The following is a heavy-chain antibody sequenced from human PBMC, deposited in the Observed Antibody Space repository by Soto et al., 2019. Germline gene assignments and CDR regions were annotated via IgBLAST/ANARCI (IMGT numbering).Heavy chain of an antibody. Sequence: QLRESGPGLLKPSETLSLTCNVSGGSISSPSCNWGWVRQPPGKGPEWIGTVFYSGTTQYNPSLRSRLAMSVDTSKSQVSLTLTSVTAADTAVYYCTTLASGHFDSWGQGAQVTVSS. CDR2: VFYSGTT. D-gene: IGHD2-8*02. V-gene: IGHV4-39*01. CDR3: TTLASGHFDS. CDR1: GGSISSPSCN. J-gene: IGHJ4*02.